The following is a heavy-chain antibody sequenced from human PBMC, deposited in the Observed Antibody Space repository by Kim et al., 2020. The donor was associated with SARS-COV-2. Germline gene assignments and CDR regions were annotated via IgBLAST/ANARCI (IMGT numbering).Heavy chain of an antibody. CDR2: INPNSGVT. Sequence: APVKVSCKASGYTFTGYFLYWVRQAPGQGLEWMGWINPNSGVTKYSQKFQGRVTMTRDTSISTAYMVLSRLRSDDTAVYYCARNHVGDAFDIWGQGTMVTVSS. D-gene: IGHD1-26*01. V-gene: IGHV1-2*02. CDR3: ARNHVGDAFDI. CDR1: GYTFTGYF. J-gene: IGHJ3*02.